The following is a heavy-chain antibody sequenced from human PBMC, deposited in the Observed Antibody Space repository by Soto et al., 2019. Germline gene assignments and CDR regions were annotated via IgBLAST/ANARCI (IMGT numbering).Heavy chain of an antibody. CDR3: ARFRRGAAGKYYYGMDV. CDR1: GFTFSSYW. CDR2: MKDDGSEE. Sequence: PGGSLRLSCAASGFTFSSYWMSWVRQAPGKGLEWVANMKDDGSEEYYVDSVKGRFTISRDNAKNSLYLQMSSLRAEDTAVYYCARFRRGAAGKYYYGMDVWGQGTTVTVSS. D-gene: IGHD6-13*01. V-gene: IGHV3-7*02. J-gene: IGHJ6*02.